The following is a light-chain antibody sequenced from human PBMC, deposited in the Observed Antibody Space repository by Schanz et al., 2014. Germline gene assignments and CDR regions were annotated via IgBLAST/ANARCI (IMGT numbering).Light chain of an antibody. J-gene: IGLJ2*01. Sequence: QSALTQPASVSGSPGQSITISCTGTSSDVGGYNYVSWYQQHPGKAPKLMIYDASNRPSGVSNRFSASKSGNTASLTVSGLQADDEADYYCTSYAGSNQVVFGGGTKLTVL. CDR2: DAS. CDR1: SSDVGGYNY. V-gene: IGLV2-14*01. CDR3: TSYAGSNQVV.